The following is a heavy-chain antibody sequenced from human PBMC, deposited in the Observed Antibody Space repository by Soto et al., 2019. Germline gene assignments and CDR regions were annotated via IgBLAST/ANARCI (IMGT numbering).Heavy chain of an antibody. CDR2: INHSGST. J-gene: IGHJ3*01. V-gene: IGHV4-34*01. CDR1: GGSFSGYY. CDR3: ARDPNSSGWINAFDV. D-gene: IGHD6-19*01. Sequence: SETLSLTCAVYGGSFSGYYWSWIRQPPGKGLEWIGEINHSGSTSYNPSLKSRVTISVDTSKNQFSLQLDSVTAEDTAVYYCARDPNSSGWINAFDVWGQGTMVTVSS.